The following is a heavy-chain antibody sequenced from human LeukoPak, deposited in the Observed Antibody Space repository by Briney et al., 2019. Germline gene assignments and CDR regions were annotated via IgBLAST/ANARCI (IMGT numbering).Heavy chain of an antibody. J-gene: IGHJ4*02. CDR3: ARAPEYYYGSGSYYNDY. CDR1: GGTFSSYA. CDR2: IIPIFGTA. Sequence: SVKVSCKASGGTFSSYAISWVRQAPGQGLEWMGGIIPIFGTANYAQKFQGRVTITADESTSTAYMELSSLRSEDTAVYYCARAPEYYYGSGSYYNDYWGQGTLVTVSS. D-gene: IGHD3-10*01. V-gene: IGHV1-69*01.